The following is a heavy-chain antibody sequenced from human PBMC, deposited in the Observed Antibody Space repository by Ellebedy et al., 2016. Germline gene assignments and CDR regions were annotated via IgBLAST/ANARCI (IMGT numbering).Heavy chain of an antibody. CDR1: GFSVSNTY. J-gene: IGHJ4*02. CDR2: IYIAGST. D-gene: IGHD6-13*01. Sequence: GGSLRLSCAASGFSVSNTYMGWVRQAPGKGLDWVSVIYIAGSTYYVDSVKGRFIIYRDNSKNTLLLQMNSLRVEDTAVYYCVTPGGYVGAFDQWGQGTLVIVSS. V-gene: IGHV3-53*01. CDR3: VTPGGYVGAFDQ.